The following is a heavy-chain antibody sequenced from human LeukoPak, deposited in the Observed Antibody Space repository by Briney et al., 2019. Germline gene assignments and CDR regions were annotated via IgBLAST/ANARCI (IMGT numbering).Heavy chain of an antibody. D-gene: IGHD3-22*01. CDR3: ARAPFNTYYYDSSGYYYPNYFDY. J-gene: IGHJ4*02. Sequence: ASVKVSCKASGYTFTSYGISWVRQAPGQGLEWMGWISAYNANTNYAQKLQGRVTMTTDTSTSTAYMELRSLRSDDTAVYYCARAPFNTYYYDSSGYYYPNYFDYWGQGTLVTVSS. CDR2: ISAYNANT. CDR1: GYTFTSYG. V-gene: IGHV1-18*01.